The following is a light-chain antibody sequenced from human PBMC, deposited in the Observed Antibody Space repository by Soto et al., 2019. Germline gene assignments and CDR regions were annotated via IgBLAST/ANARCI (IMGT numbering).Light chain of an antibody. CDR3: SSYTSSSPYV. J-gene: IGLJ1*01. Sequence: QSVLTQPAPVSGSPGQSITLSCTGNSSDVGGYNYVSWYQQHPGKAPKLMIYDVSNRPSGVSNRFSGSKSGNTASLTISGLQAEDEADYYCSSYTSSSPYVFGTGTKVTVL. V-gene: IGLV2-14*01. CDR2: DVS. CDR1: SSDVGGYNY.